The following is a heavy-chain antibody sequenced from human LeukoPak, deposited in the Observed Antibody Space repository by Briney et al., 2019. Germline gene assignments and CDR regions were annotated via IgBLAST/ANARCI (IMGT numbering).Heavy chain of an antibody. J-gene: IGHJ5*02. D-gene: IGHD6-6*01. V-gene: IGHV3-11*04. CDR1: GFTFSDYY. CDR2: ISSSGNTI. CDR3: AREFPRGSLFDP. Sequence: GGPLTLSCSASGFTFSDYYMSWIRQAPGKGLEWVSYISSSGNTIYYADSVKGRFTISRDNAKNSLYLQMNSLRAEDTAVYYCAREFPRGSLFDPWGQGTLVSVSS.